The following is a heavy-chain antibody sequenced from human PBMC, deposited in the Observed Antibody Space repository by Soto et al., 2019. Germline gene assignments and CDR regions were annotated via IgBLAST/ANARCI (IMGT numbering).Heavy chain of an antibody. Sequence: VGSVRLSCAASGCTFSRNAIHWVRQSPGKGLEWVAVISRDGTNKYYVDSVKGRFTISRDNSRNTLYLQMNSLRHEDAAVYYCARLRSGAADDSFDFWGQGTLVTVPS. D-gene: IGHD3-3*01. V-gene: IGHV3-30*04. J-gene: IGHJ4*02. CDR2: ISRDGTNK. CDR1: GCTFSRNA. CDR3: ARLRSGAADDSFDF.